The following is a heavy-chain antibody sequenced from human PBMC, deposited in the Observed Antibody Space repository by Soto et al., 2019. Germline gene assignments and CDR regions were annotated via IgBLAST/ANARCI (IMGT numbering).Heavy chain of an antibody. J-gene: IGHJ4*02. CDR3: ANSMVRGVIITAPDY. V-gene: IGHV3-48*01. Sequence: GGSLRLSCAASGFTFSSYSMNWVRQAPGKGLEWVSYISSSSSTIYYADSVKGRFTISRDNAKNSLYLQMNSLRAEDTAVYYCANSMVRGVIITAPDYWGQGTLVTVSS. CDR2: ISSSSSTI. CDR1: GFTFSSYS. D-gene: IGHD3-10*01.